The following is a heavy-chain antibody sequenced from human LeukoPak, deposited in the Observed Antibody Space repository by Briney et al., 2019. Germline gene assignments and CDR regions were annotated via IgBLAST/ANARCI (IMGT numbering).Heavy chain of an antibody. Sequence: ASVKVSCKASGYTFTSYGISWVRQAPGQGLEWMGWISAYNGNTNYAQKLQGRVTMTTDTSTSTAYMELRSLRSDDTAVYYCARDHGSFMFSNWFDPWGRGTLVTVSS. J-gene: IGHJ5*02. CDR2: ISAYNGNT. D-gene: IGHD3-10*02. CDR1: GYTFTSYG. CDR3: ARDHGSFMFSNWFDP. V-gene: IGHV1-18*01.